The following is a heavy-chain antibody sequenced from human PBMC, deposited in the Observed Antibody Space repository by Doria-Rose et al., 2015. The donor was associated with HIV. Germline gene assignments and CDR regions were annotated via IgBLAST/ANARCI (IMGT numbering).Heavy chain of an antibody. CDR2: SFSDDDR. J-gene: IGHJ4*02. D-gene: IGHD6-13*01. CDR3: ARIKSSRWYHKYYFDF. CDR1: GVSLSSPGMG. V-gene: IGHV2-26*01. Sequence: SGPVLVKPTETLTLTCTVSGVSLSSPGMGVSWIRQPPGKALEWLANSFSDDDRSYKTSLKSRLTISRGTPKSQVVLTMTDMDPVDTATYYCARIKSSRWYHKYYFDFWGQGTLVIVSA.